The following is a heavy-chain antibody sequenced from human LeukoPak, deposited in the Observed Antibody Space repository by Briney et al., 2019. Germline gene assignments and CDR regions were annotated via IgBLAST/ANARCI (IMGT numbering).Heavy chain of an antibody. Sequence: PGGSLRLFCAPSGPTFNSYYMSWVRLAPGKWLEWVSAISDSGSSTSYADSVKGRYTISRDNSKNTLYLQMNSLRAEDTAVYYCAKRPTAYGAFDIWGQGTMVTVSS. J-gene: IGHJ3*02. CDR2: ISDSGSST. D-gene: IGHD3-16*01. CDR3: AKRPTAYGAFDI. V-gene: IGHV3-23*01. CDR1: GPTFNSYY.